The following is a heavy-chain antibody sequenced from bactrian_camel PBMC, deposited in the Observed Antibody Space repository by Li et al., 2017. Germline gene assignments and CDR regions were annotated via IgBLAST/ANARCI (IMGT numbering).Heavy chain of an antibody. D-gene: IGHD5*01. V-gene: IGHV3S1*01. CDR1: GFIFSNYW. CDR3: VKDDWGWSFGS. CDR2: IDSGGSTT. J-gene: IGHJ6*01. Sequence: HVQLVESGGGLVQPGGSLRLSCAASGFIFSNYWMYWVRQAPGKGREWVASIDSGGSTTYYADSVKGRFSISRDNAKNSVYLQVNSLKPEDTAVYYCVKDDWGWSFGSWGQGTQVTVS.